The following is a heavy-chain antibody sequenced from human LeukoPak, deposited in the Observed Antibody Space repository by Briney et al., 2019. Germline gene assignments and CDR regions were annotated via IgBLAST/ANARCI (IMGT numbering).Heavy chain of an antibody. J-gene: IGHJ6*03. CDR1: GYSFTSYW. CDR3: ASRGYSYGPGGYYYYMDV. D-gene: IGHD5-18*01. V-gene: IGHV5-51*01. CDR2: IYPGDSDT. Sequence: ESLKLSRTRSGYSFTSYWIGSVRQMPGKGLKLMGIIYPGDSDTRYSPSFQGQVTISAVKSISTAYLQWSSLQASDTAMYYCASRGYSYGPGGYYYYMDVWGKGTTVTVSS.